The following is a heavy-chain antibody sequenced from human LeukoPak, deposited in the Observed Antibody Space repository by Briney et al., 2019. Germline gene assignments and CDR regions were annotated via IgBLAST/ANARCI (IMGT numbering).Heavy chain of an antibody. CDR2: ISGSGGSI. CDR1: GFTFSSYA. D-gene: IGHD6-13*01. J-gene: IGHJ4*02. Sequence: QSGGSLRLSCAASGFTFSSYAMSWVRQAPGKGLEWVSAISGSGGSIYYADSVKGRFTISGDNSKNTLYLQMNSLRAEDTAVYYCAKSSYSSSWYFLVWGQGTLVTVSS. V-gene: IGHV3-23*01. CDR3: AKSSYSSSWYFLV.